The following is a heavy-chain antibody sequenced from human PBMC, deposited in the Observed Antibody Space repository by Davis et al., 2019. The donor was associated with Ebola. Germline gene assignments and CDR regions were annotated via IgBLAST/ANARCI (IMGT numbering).Heavy chain of an antibody. D-gene: IGHD1-14*01. CDR2: INVGNGNT. V-gene: IGHV1-3*01. CDR1: GYTFTDYP. J-gene: IGHJ4*02. Sequence: AASVKVSCKASGYTFTDYPVHWVRQAPGQGLEWMGWINVGNGNTKYSQKFQGRVTITRDTSASTANMELSSLRSEDTAVYYCARDRNWLPYDYWGQGTLVTVSS. CDR3: ARDRNWLPYDY.